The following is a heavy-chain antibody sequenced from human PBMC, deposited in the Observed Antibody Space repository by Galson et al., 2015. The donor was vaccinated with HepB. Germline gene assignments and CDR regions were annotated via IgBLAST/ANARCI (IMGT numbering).Heavy chain of an antibody. Sequence: SVKVSCKASGYTFTSYAMHWVRQAPGQRLEWMGWINAGNGNTKYSQKFQGRVTITRDTSASTAYMELSSLRSDDTAVYYCARVQYYDSSGYTIGGPDYWGQGTLVTVSS. D-gene: IGHD3-22*01. CDR3: ARVQYYDSSGYTIGGPDY. CDR2: INAGNGNT. J-gene: IGHJ4*02. CDR1: GYTFTSYA. V-gene: IGHV1-3*01.